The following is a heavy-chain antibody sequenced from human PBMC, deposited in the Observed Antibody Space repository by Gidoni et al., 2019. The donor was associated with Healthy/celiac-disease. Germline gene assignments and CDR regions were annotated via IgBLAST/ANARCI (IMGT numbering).Heavy chain of an antibody. CDR3: AREGCSSTSCYGEYMDV. CDR2: INPNSGGT. D-gene: IGHD2-2*01. CDR1: GYTFHGYY. Sequence: QVQLVQSGAEVKKPGASVKVSCKASGYTFHGYYMHWVRQAPGQGLEWMGRINPNSGGTNYAQKFQGRVTMTRDTSISTAYMELSRLRSDDTAVYYCAREGCSSTSCYGEYMDVWGKGTTVTVSS. V-gene: IGHV1-2*06. J-gene: IGHJ6*03.